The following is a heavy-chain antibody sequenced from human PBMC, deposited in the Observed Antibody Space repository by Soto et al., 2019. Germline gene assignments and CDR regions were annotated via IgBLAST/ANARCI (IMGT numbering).Heavy chain of an antibody. CDR2: INHSGTI. CDR1: GGSFSGYY. D-gene: IGHD2-21*02. CDR3: ARADRTLVTSYSLDV. Sequence: SETLSLTCAVYGGSFSGYYWTWIRQPPGKGLEWIGEINHSGTINFNPSLKSRLTTSLDTSKKHFSLKLSSVTDADTAAYYCARADRTLVTSYSLDVWGQGTTVTVSS. V-gene: IGHV4-34*01. J-gene: IGHJ6*02.